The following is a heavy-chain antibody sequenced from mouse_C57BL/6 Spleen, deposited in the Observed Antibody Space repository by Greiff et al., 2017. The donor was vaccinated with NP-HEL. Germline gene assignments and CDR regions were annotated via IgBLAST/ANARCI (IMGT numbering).Heavy chain of an antibody. Sequence: VQLQQSGAELVRPGTSVKVSCKASGYAFTNYLIEWVKQRPGQGLEWIGVINPGSGGTNYNEKFKGKATLTADKSSSTAYMQLSSLTSEDSAVYFCARHLTDFEYWGQGTTLTVSS. D-gene: IGHD4-1*01. J-gene: IGHJ2*01. CDR2: INPGSGGT. CDR3: ARHLTDFEY. CDR1: GYAFTNYL. V-gene: IGHV1-54*01.